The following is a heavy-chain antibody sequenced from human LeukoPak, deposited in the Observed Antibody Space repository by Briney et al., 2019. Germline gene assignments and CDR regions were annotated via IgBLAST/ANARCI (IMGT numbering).Heavy chain of an antibody. Sequence: GGSLRLSCAASGFTVSSNYMTWVRQAPGKGLEWVSAISGRGDSTYYADSVKGRFTISRDNSKNTLYLQMNSLRAEDTAVYYCATDLRISMVRGVGYWGQGTLVTVSS. CDR3: ATDLRISMVRGVGY. D-gene: IGHD3-10*01. CDR2: ISGRGDST. CDR1: GFTVSSNY. J-gene: IGHJ4*02. V-gene: IGHV3-23*01.